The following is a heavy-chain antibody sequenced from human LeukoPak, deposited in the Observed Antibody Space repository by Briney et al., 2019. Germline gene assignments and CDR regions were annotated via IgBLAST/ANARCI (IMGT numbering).Heavy chain of an antibody. CDR1: GGSISSTSYY. V-gene: IGHV4-39*07. CDR3: ARDSNRVRSRPNYYYYMDV. J-gene: IGHJ6*03. D-gene: IGHD3-3*01. Sequence: SETLSLTCTVSGGSISSTSYYWGWIRQPPGKGLEWIGSIYYSGRTYYNPSLKSRVTISVDTSKNQFSLKLNSVTAADTAVYYCARDSNRVRSRPNYYYYMDVWGKGTTVTVSS. CDR2: IYYSGRT.